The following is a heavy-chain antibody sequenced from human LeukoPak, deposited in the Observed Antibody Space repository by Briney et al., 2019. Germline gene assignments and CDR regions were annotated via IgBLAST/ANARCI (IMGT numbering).Heavy chain of an antibody. Sequence: SETLSLTCAVSGGSFSGYYWSWIRQPPGKGLEWIGEINHSGSTNYNPSLKSQVTISVDTSKNQFSLKMSSVTAADTAVYYCALAQWLVNDAFDIWGQGTMVTVSS. V-gene: IGHV4-34*01. CDR1: GGSFSGYY. J-gene: IGHJ3*02. CDR2: INHSGST. D-gene: IGHD6-19*01. CDR3: ALAQWLVNDAFDI.